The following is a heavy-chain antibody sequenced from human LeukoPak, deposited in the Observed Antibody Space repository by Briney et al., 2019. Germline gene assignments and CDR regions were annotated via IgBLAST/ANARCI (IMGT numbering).Heavy chain of an antibody. CDR3: ARRLRGGRRYHYYYMDV. D-gene: IGHD2-15*01. J-gene: IGHJ6*03. V-gene: IGHV4-39*01. CDR2: IFYSGST. CDR1: GGSTSTSNYY. Sequence: SETLSHTCTVSGGSTSTSNYYWGWVRQPPGKGLEWIGNIFYSGSTYYSPSLKSRATISVDTIKNQFSLELRSVTAADTALYYCARRLRGGRRYHYYYMDVWGKGTTVTISS.